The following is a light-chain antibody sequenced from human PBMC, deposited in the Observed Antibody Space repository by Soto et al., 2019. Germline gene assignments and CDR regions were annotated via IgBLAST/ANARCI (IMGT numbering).Light chain of an antibody. CDR1: QSISSY. CDR2: AAS. V-gene: IGKV1-39*01. CDR3: QQSYSTPLT. J-gene: IGKJ4*01. Sequence: DIQMPQSPSSPSASVGDRVTITCLASQSISSYLNWYQQKPGKAPKLLIYAASSLQSGVPSRFSGSGSGTDFTLTISSLQPEDFATYYCQQSYSTPLTFGGGTKVDIK.